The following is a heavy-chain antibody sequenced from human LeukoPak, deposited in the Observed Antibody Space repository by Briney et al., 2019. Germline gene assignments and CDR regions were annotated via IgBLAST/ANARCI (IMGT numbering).Heavy chain of an antibody. CDR1: GGSISSSSYY. J-gene: IGHJ4*02. CDR3: VTTASAVADSDY. Sequence: SETLSLTCTVSGGSISSSSYYWGWIRQPPGKGLEWIGSIYYSGSTYYNPSLKSRVTISVDTSKNQFSLKLSSVTAADTAVYYCVTTASAVADSDYWGQGTLVTVSS. D-gene: IGHD6-19*01. CDR2: IYYSGST. V-gene: IGHV4-39*01.